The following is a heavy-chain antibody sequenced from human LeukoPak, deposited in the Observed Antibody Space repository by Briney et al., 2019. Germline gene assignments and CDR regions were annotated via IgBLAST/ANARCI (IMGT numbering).Heavy chain of an antibody. D-gene: IGHD6-6*01. V-gene: IGHV4-59*08. CDR1: GGSISSYY. J-gene: IGHJ6*02. CDR2: IYYSGST. CDR3: ARVEVLRQLRPFYYYYGMDV. Sequence: PSETLSLTCTVSGGSISSYYWSWIRQPPGKGLEWIGYIYYSGSTNYNPSLKSRVTISVDTSKNQFSLKLSSVTAADTAVYYCARVEVLRQLRPFYYYYGMDVWGQGTTVTVSS.